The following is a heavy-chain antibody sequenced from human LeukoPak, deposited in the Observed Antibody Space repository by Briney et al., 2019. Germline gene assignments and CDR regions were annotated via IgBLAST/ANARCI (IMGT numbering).Heavy chain of an antibody. CDR2: INHRGST. J-gene: IGHJ6*02. Sequence: SETLSLTCAVYGGSFSGYYWSWIRQPPGKGLEWIGEINHRGSTNHNPSLKSRVTISVDTSKNQFSLKLSSVTAADTAVYYCARGPAPAYCSSTSCYRAYYYYYGMDVWGQGTTVTVSS. V-gene: IGHV4-34*01. CDR3: ARGPAPAYCSSTSCYRAYYYYYGMDV. CDR1: GGSFSGYY. D-gene: IGHD2-2*02.